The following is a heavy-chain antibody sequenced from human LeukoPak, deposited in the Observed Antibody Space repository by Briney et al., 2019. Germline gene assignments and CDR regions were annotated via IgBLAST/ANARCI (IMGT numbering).Heavy chain of an antibody. Sequence: PSETLTLTCTVSGGSLSSYFWSWLRQPPGKGLEGIGYVYYSGSTKYNPSLKSRVTISVDTSKNQFSLKLSSVTAADTAVYYCARHAGVVVYSDYWGQGTLVTVSS. J-gene: IGHJ4*02. D-gene: IGHD3-22*01. CDR1: GGSLSSYF. CDR2: VYYSGST. V-gene: IGHV4-59*08. CDR3: ARHAGVVVYSDY.